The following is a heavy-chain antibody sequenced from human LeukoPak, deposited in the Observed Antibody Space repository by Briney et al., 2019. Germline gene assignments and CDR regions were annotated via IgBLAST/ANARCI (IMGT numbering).Heavy chain of an antibody. J-gene: IGHJ4*02. CDR1: GGSISNYY. Sequence: SETLSLTCSVSGGSISNYYWSWIRQPPGKGLEWIGYIYHSGSVNYNPSLKSRVTISVDTTNNQFSLKLNSVTAADTAVYYCARGGGFGSPPAYWGQGTLVTVSS. CDR3: ARGGGFGSPPAY. V-gene: IGHV4-59*01. D-gene: IGHD3-10*01. CDR2: IYHSGSV.